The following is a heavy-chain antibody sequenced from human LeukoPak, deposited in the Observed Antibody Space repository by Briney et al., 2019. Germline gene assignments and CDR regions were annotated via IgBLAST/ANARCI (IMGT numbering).Heavy chain of an antibody. CDR1: GFTFSSYA. CDR2: ISGSGGST. CDR3: AKFSSGYYYYYFDY. J-gene: IGHJ4*02. Sequence: GGSLRLSCAASGFTFSSYAMSWVRQAPGKGLEWVSAISGSGGSTYYADSVKGRFTISRDNSKNTLYLQMNGLRAEDTAVYYCAKFSSGYYYYYFDYWGQGTLVTVSP. V-gene: IGHV3-23*01. D-gene: IGHD3-22*01.